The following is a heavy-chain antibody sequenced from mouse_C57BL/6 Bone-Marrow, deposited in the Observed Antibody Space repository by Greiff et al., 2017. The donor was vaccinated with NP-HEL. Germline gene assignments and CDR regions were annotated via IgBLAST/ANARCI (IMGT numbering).Heavy chain of an antibody. CDR2: IYPGSGST. CDR1: GYTFTSYW. CDR3: ARWVITTVVPWYFDV. J-gene: IGHJ1*03. D-gene: IGHD1-1*01. Sequence: VQLQQPGAELVKPGASVKMSCKASGYTFTSYWITWVKQRPGQGLEWIGDIYPGSGSTNYNEKFKSKATLTVDTSSSTAYMQLSSLTSEDSAVYYCARWVITTVVPWYFDVWGTGTTVTVSS. V-gene: IGHV1-55*01.